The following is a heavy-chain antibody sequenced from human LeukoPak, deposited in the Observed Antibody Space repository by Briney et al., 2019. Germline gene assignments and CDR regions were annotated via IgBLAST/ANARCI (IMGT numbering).Heavy chain of an antibody. J-gene: IGHJ6*02. Sequence: PGGSLRLSCAASGFTFDDYAMHWVRQAPGKGLEWVSGISWNSGSIGYADSVKGRFTISRDNAKNSLYLQMNSLRAEDTALYYCAKDGYGSGSNYGMDVWGQGTTVTVSS. CDR2: ISWNSGSI. CDR1: GFTFDDYA. CDR3: AKDGYGSGSNYGMDV. D-gene: IGHD3-10*01. V-gene: IGHV3-9*01.